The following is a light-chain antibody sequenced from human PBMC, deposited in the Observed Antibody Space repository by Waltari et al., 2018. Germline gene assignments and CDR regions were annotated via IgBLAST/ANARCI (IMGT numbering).Light chain of an antibody. Sequence: EIVLTQSPGILSLSPVEGFTLSCRASQSVGRSLAWYQQKPGQAPRLLIYGASSRATGIPDRFSGGGSGTDFSLTISRLEPEDFAVYYCQHYVRLPATFGQGTKVEIK. CDR3: QHYVRLPAT. CDR1: QSVGRS. CDR2: GAS. J-gene: IGKJ1*01. V-gene: IGKV3-20*01.